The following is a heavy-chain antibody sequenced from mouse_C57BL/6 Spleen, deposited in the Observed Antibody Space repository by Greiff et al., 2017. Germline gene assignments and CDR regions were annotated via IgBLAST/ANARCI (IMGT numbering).Heavy chain of an antibody. CDR3: TSAYYYGSRGYFDV. D-gene: IGHD1-1*01. V-gene: IGHV6-6*01. CDR2: IRNKANNHAT. CDR1: GFTFSDAW. Sequence: EVKLMESGGGLVQPGGSMKLSCAASGFTFSDAWMDWVRQSPEKGLEWVAEIRNKANNHATYYAESVKGRFTISRDDSKSSVYLQMNSLRAEDTGIYYCTSAYYYGSRGYFDVWGTGTTVTVSS. J-gene: IGHJ1*03.